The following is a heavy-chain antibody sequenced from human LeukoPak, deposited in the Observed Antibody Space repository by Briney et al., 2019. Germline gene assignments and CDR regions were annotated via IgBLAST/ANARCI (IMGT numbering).Heavy chain of an antibody. CDR2: ISSSSSYI. J-gene: IGHJ4*02. CDR3: AKDIVKKDGSGFDY. D-gene: IGHD3-10*01. V-gene: IGHV3-21*04. CDR1: GFTFSSYS. Sequence: PGGSLRLSCAASGFTFSSYSMNWVRQAPGKGLEWVSSISSSSSYIYYADSVKGRFTISRDNSKNSLYLQMNSLRTEDTALYYCAKDIVKKDGSGFDYWGQGTLVTVSS.